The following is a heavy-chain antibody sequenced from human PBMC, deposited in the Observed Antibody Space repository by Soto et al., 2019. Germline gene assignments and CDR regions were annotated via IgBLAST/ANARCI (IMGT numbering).Heavy chain of an antibody. V-gene: IGHV4-30-2*01. J-gene: IGHJ4*02. CDR2: IYHSGST. CDR1: GGSISSGGYS. D-gene: IGHD2-2*01. CDR3: ARSSTSANYFDY. Sequence: PSETLSLTCAVSGGSISSGGYSWSWIRQPPGKGLEWIGYIYHSGSTNYNPSLKSRVSISGDTSKNQFSLKLSSVTAADTAVYYCARSSTSANYFDYWGQGTLVTVSS.